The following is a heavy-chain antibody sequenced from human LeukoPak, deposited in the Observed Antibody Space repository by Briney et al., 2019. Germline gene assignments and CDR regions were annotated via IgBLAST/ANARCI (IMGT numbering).Heavy chain of an antibody. D-gene: IGHD3-22*01. CDR3: AKGYYYDSSGYYSKSNYFDY. J-gene: IGHJ4*02. CDR2: ISWNSGSI. CDR1: GFTFDDYA. Sequence: GGSLRLSCAASGFTFDDYAMHWGRQAPGKGLEWGSGISWNSGSIGYADSVKGRFTISRDNAKNSLYLQMNSLTAEDTALYYCAKGYYYDSSGYYSKSNYFDYWGQGTLVTVSS. V-gene: IGHV3-9*01.